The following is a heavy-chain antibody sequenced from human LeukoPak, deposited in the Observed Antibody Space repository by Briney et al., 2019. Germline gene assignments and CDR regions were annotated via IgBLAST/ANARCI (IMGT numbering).Heavy chain of an antibody. V-gene: IGHV4-34*01. CDR2: INHSGST. CDR1: GDSIRSFY. J-gene: IGHJ5*02. CDR3: ARGYGTRQGYYGSGSYYSRRWFDP. Sequence: PSETLSLTCSVSGDSIRSFYWSWIRQPPGKGLEWIGEINHSGSTNYNPSLKSRVTISVDTSKNQFSLKLSSVTAADTAVYYCARGYGTRQGYYGSGSYYSRRWFDPWGQGTLVTVSS. D-gene: IGHD3-10*01.